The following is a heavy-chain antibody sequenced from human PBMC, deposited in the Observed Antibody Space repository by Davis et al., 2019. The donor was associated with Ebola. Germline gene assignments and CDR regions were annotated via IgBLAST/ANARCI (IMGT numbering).Heavy chain of an antibody. J-gene: IGHJ4*02. CDR2: ITGDGNDE. CDR1: GFTFSSYV. V-gene: IGHV3-30*18. D-gene: IGHD6-19*01. CDR3: AKDLTGGWTLDY. Sequence: GESLKISCAASGFTFSSYVMRWVRQAPGKGLEWVASITGDGNDEYCADSVKGRFTISRDNSKSTLYLQMNGLRGEDTAVYYCAKDLTGGWTLDYWGLGTLVTVSS.